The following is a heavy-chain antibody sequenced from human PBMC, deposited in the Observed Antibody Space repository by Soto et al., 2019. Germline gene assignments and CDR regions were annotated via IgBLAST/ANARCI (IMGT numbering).Heavy chain of an antibody. CDR3: ARDGHTDPEYYFDY. D-gene: IGHD5-18*01. J-gene: IGHJ4*02. CDR1: GGPFSSYA. CDR2: IIPIFGTA. Sequence: SVKVYCKASGGPFSSYAISSVRQAPGQGLEWIGGIIPIFGTANYAQKFQGRVTITADESTSTAYMELSSLRSEDTAVYYCARDGHTDPEYYFDYWGQGTLVTVSS. V-gene: IGHV1-69*13.